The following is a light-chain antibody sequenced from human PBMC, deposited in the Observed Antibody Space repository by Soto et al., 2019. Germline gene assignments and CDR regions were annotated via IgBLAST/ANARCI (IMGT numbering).Light chain of an antibody. CDR1: SSDVGAYNY. V-gene: IGLV2-14*01. Sequence: QSALTQPASVSGSPGQSITISCTGTSSDVGAYNYVSWYQENPGKAPKLMIYEVNYRPSGVSNRFSGSKSGNTASLTISGLQADDEADYYCSSYTILRTYVFGTGTKVTVL. CDR2: EVN. J-gene: IGLJ1*01. CDR3: SSYTILRTYV.